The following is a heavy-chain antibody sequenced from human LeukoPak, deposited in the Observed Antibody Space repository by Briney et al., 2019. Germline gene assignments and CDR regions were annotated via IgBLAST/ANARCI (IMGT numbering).Heavy chain of an antibody. D-gene: IGHD2-2*01. CDR2: IKQDGNEK. J-gene: IGHJ4*02. Sequence: GGSLRLSCAASGFNFNNYWMTWVRQAPGKGLEWVANIKQDGNEKYYVDSVKGRFTISRDNAKNSLYLQMNSLRAEDTAVYYCARRYCTTTNCYGFDDWGQGTLVTVSS. CDR1: GFNFNNYW. V-gene: IGHV3-7*01. CDR3: ARRYCTTTNCYGFDD.